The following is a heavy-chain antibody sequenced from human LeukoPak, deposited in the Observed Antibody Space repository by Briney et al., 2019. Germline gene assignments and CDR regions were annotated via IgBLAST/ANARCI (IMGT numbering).Heavy chain of an antibody. CDR3: AKQEMATGHYYYYYMDV. D-gene: IGHD5-24*01. Sequence: GGSLRLSCAASGFTFDVYAMHWVRQAPGKGLEWVSLISGDGGSTYYADSVKGRFTISRDNSKNSLYLQMNSLRTEDTALYYCAKQEMATGHYYYYYMDVWGKGTTVTVSS. CDR2: ISGDGGST. J-gene: IGHJ6*03. CDR1: GFTFDVYA. V-gene: IGHV3-43*02.